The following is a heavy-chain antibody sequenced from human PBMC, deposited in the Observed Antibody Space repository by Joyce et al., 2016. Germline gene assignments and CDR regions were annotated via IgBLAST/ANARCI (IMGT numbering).Heavy chain of an antibody. CDR1: VVSISSPNW. CDR3: ASLSDASGRWGGFDF. V-gene: IGHV4-4*02. D-gene: IGHD3-10*01. J-gene: IGHJ4*02. CDR2: IFHSGST. Sequence: QVQLQQSGPGLVKPWGTLSLTCTFSVVSISSPNWWSWFRRSPGKGPERIGDIFHSGSTKENDCRKGRITMSGDKSRNHFSLNLNSVTAADTAVYYCASLSDASGRWGGFDFWGQGTRVTVSA.